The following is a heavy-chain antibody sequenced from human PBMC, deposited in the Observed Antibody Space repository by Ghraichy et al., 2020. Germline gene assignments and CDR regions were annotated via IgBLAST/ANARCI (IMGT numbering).Heavy chain of an antibody. CDR1: GFTFSTFS. V-gene: IGHV3-21*01. Sequence: LSLTCAASGFTFSTFSMNWVRQAPGKGLEWVSSISSSSSYIYYADSVKGRFTISRDNAKNSLYLQMNSLRAEDTAVSYCARQPANTVTTSSFDYWGQGTLVTVSS. J-gene: IGHJ4*02. CDR2: ISSSSSYI. D-gene: IGHD4-17*01. CDR3: ARQPANTVTTSSFDY.